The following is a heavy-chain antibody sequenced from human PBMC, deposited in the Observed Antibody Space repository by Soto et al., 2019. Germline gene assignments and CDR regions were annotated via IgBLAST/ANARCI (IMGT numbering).Heavy chain of an antibody. CDR3: AKDVDYRNYVNSFYY. Sequence: EVQLLESGGGLVQPGGSLRLSCAASGFTLSSYAMSWVRQAPGKGLEWVSAISGSGGSTDYADSVKGRFTISRDNAKNQQHLQMNTLRAEDTAVYYCAKDVDYRNYVNSFYYWGQGTLVTVSS. D-gene: IGHD4-4*01. J-gene: IGHJ4*02. CDR1: GFTLSSYA. V-gene: IGHV3-23*01. CDR2: ISGSGGST.